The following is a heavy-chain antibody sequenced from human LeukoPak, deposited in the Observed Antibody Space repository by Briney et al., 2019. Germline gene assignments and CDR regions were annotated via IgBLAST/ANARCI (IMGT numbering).Heavy chain of an antibody. Sequence: GASVKVSCKASGGTFSSYAISWVRQAPGQGLEWMGGIIPIFGTANYAQKFQGRVTITTDESTSTAYMELSSLRSEDTAVYYCARLMSGSYSPFDHWGQGTLVTVSS. CDR1: GGTFSSYA. CDR3: ARLMSGSYSPFDH. D-gene: IGHD1-26*01. V-gene: IGHV1-69*05. J-gene: IGHJ4*02. CDR2: IIPIFGTA.